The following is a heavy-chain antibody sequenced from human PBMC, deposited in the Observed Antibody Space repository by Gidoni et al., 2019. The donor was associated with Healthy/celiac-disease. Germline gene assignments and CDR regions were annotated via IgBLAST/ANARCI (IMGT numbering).Heavy chain of an antibody. D-gene: IGHD2-8*02. V-gene: IGHV4-34*01. CDR3: ARGRLLVVYAIYWFDP. CDR1: GGSFRGYY. CDR2: INHSGST. J-gene: IGHJ5*02. Sequence: QVQLQQWGAGLLKPSETLSLTCAVYGGSFRGYYWSWIRQPPGKGLEWMGEINHSGSTNHNPSLKSRVTISVDTSKNQFSLKLSSVPAADTAVYYCARGRLLVVYAIYWFDPWGQGTLVTVSA.